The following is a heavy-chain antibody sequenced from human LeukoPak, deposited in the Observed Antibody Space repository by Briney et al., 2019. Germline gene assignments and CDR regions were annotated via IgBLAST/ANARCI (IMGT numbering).Heavy chain of an antibody. J-gene: IGHJ4*02. D-gene: IGHD3-3*01. CDR2: IIPIFGTA. V-gene: IGHV1-69*05. CDR3: ARASYYDFWSGYYPGPDY. CDR1: GGTFSSYA. Sequence: SVKVPCKASGGTFSSYAISWVRQAPGQGLEWMGGIIPIFGTANYAQKFQGRVTITTDESTSTAYMELSSLRSEDTAVYYCARASYYDFWSGYYPGPDYWGQGTLVTVSS.